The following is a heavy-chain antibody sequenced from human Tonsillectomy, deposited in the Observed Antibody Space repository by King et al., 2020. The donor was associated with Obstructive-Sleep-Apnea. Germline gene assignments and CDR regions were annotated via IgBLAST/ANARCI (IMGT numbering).Heavy chain of an antibody. Sequence: EVQLVESGGGLVQPGESLRLSCAASGFTFNGFAMTWVLQAPGKGLEWIAGISDSGGSTYYAAYVQGRVTISRDNSTRTLYLQMNSLRDDDTAVYFCATESGSGSYYYSPLDNWGQGTLVTVSS. CDR1: GFTFNGFA. CDR3: ATESGSGSYYYSPLDN. CDR2: ISDSGGST. J-gene: IGHJ4*02. V-gene: IGHV3-23*04. D-gene: IGHD3-10*01.